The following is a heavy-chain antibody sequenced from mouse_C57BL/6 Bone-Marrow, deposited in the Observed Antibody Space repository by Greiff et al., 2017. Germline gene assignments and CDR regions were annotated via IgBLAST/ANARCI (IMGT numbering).Heavy chain of an antibody. CDR3: ARGYYGSSFTSGFAF. Sequence: EVKLVESGPVLVKPGPSVKISCKASGFTFTDYYMHWVKQSHGKSLEWIGLVYPYNGGTSYNQKFKGKATLTVDPSSSTAYMELNSLTSEGSAVYYCARGYYGSSFTSGFAFWGRGTLVTVSA. CDR1: GFTFTDYY. D-gene: IGHD1-1*01. CDR2: VYPYNGGT. J-gene: IGHJ3*01. V-gene: IGHV1-36*01.